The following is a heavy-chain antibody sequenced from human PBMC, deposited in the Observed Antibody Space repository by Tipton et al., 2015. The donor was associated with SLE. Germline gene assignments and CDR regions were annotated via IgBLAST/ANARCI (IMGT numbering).Heavy chain of an antibody. V-gene: IGHV5-51*03. J-gene: IGHJ4*02. CDR3: ATAGADGADGFDF. CDR1: GYDFFGYW. CDR2: IFPGNSDT. D-gene: IGHD5-24*01. Sequence: QSGAEVKKSGESLTISCQGSGYDFFGYWIAWGRQKAGKGPDNMGIIFPGNSDTRYSPSFQGPVTISADKSINTASLQWRRLNASDTAIYYCATAGADGADGFDFWGQGTLVTVSS.